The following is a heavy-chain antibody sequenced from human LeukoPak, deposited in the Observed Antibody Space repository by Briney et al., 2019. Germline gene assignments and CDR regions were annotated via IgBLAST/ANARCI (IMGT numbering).Heavy chain of an antibody. J-gene: IGHJ4*02. CDR3: AKDRKDWGLFDY. V-gene: IGHV3-43*02. CDR1: GFTFSSYA. CDR2: ISGDGSNT. Sequence: GGSLRLSCAASGFTFSSYAMSWVRQAPGKGLEWVSLISGDGSNTYYADSVKGRFTISRDNSKNSLYLQMNSLRIEDTAFYYCAKDRKDWGLFDYWGQGTLVTVSS. D-gene: IGHD7-27*01.